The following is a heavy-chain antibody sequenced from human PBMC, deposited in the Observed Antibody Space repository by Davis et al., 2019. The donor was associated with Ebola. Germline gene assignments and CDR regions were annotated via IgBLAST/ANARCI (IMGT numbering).Heavy chain of an antibody. CDR3: ARASIAVDS. Sequence: GGSLRLSCAASGFTFSSYSMNWVRQAPGKGLEWVSAISGSGGSTYYADSVKGRFTISRDNSKNSLYLQMNSLTAEDTAVYYCARASIAVDSWGQGTMVTVSS. D-gene: IGHD6-19*01. V-gene: IGHV3-23*01. CDR2: ISGSGGST. J-gene: IGHJ4*02. CDR1: GFTFSSYS.